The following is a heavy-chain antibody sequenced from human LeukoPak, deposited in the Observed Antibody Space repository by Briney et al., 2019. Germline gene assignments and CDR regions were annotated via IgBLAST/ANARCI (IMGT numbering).Heavy chain of an antibody. V-gene: IGHV3-33*06. D-gene: IGHD3-3*01. J-gene: IGHJ4*02. Sequence: PGGSLRLSCAASGFTFSSYGMHWVRQAPGKGLEWVAVIWYDGSNKYYADSVKGRFTISRDNSKNTLYLQMNSLRAEDTAVYYCAKDFDSRDFWSGSGSYFDYWGQGTLVTVSS. CDR2: IWYDGSNK. CDR3: AKDFDSRDFWSGSGSYFDY. CDR1: GFTFSSYG.